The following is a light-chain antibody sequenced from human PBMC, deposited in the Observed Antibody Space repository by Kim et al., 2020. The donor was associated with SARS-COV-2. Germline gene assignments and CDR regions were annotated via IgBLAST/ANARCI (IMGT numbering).Light chain of an antibody. CDR2: QAS. V-gene: IGKV1-5*03. CDR3: KQYETYWT. J-gene: IGKJ1*01. Sequence: DIRMTQSPSTLSAFVGNRVTITCRASQSVDGWLAWYQQKPGKAPKLLVYQASKLASGVPSRFSGSGSGTDFTLTISNLQPDDSAIYYCKQYETYWTFGPGTKVDIK. CDR1: QSVDGW.